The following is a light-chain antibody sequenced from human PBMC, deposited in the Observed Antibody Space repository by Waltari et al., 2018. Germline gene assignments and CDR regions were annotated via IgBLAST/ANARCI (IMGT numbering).Light chain of an antibody. CDR1: QSISSW. CDR3: QQYHSYSLT. V-gene: IGKV1-5*03. J-gene: IGKJ4*01. CDR2: KAS. Sequence: DIQMTQSPSTLSASVGDRVTITCRASQSISSWLAWYQQKPGKAPKLLIYKASTLESGVPSRFSGSGSGTECTLTISSLQPDDFATYYCQQYHSYSLTFGGGTKVEIK.